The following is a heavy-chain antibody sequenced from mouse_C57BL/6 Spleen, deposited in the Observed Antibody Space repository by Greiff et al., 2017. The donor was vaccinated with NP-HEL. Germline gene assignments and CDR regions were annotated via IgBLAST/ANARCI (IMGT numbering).Heavy chain of an antibody. D-gene: IGHD1-1*01. Sequence: VQRVESDAELVKPGASVKISCKVSGYTFTDHTIHWMKQRPEQGLEWIGYIYPRDGSTKYNEKFKGKATLTADKSSSTAYMQLNSLTSEDSAVYFCARGSYYYGSSYFDYWGQGTTLTVSS. CDR3: ARGSYYYGSSYFDY. J-gene: IGHJ2*01. CDR1: GYTFTDHT. V-gene: IGHV1-78*01. CDR2: IYPRDGST.